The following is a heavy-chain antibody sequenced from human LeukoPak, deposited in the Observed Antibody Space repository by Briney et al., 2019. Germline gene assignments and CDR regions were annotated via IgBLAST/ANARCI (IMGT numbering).Heavy chain of an antibody. CDR3: ARLTGTYYYYYMDV. J-gene: IGHJ6*03. CDR1: GGSISSSCCS. V-gene: IGHV4-39*07. Sequence: SETLSLTCTVSGGSISSSCCSWGWIRQPPGKGLEWIGSAHDSGSTYYNPSLESRVTRAVNTSKHQFSLKLISVTAAYTAVYYCARLTGTYYYYYMDVWGKGTTVTVSS. CDR2: AHDSGST. D-gene: IGHD1-7*01.